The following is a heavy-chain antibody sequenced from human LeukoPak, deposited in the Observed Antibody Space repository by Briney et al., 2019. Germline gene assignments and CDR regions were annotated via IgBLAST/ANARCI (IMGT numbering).Heavy chain of an antibody. Sequence: GASVKVSCKASGYTFTSYGISWVRQAPGQGLERMGWISAYNGNTNYAQKLQGRVTMTTDTSTSTAYMELRSLRSDDTAVYYCARGLLTYYDFWSGYSNLDYWGQGTLVTVSS. J-gene: IGHJ4*02. D-gene: IGHD3-3*01. V-gene: IGHV1-18*01. CDR1: GYTFTSYG. CDR2: ISAYNGNT. CDR3: ARGLLTYYDFWSGYSNLDY.